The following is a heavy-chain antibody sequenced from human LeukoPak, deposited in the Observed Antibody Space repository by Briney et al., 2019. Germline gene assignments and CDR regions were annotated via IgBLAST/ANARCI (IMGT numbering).Heavy chain of an antibody. CDR3: AQQVGYCSSGNCYFTY. J-gene: IGHJ1*01. V-gene: IGHV3-23*01. CDR2: ISDTGSST. Sequence: GGSLRLSCAASGFTFSSYGMSWVRQAPGKGLEWLSSISDTGSSTYYADSVKGRFTISRDNSRNTLVLQMNSLRADDTAVYYCAQQVGYCSSGNCYFTYWGQGTLVTVSS. CDR1: GFTFSSYG. D-gene: IGHD2-15*01.